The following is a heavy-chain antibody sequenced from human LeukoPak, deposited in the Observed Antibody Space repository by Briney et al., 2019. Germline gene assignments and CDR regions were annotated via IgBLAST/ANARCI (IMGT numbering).Heavy chain of an antibody. CDR3: ARDQGVVVVAATPDY. D-gene: IGHD2-15*01. J-gene: IGHJ4*02. V-gene: IGHV3-33*01. Sequence: GGSLRLSCAASGFTFSSYGMHWVRQAPGKGLEWVAVIWYDGSNKYYADSVKGRFTISRDNSKNTLYLQMNSLRAEDTAVYYCARDQGVVVVAATPDYWGQGTLVTVSS. CDR2: IWYDGSNK. CDR1: GFTFSSYG.